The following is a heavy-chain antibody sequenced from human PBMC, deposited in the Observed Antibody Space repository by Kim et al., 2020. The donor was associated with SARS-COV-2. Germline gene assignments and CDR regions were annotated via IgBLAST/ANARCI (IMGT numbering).Heavy chain of an antibody. Sequence: TRYAQKFKGRVTMPMNPSVSTAYMELASLTSDDTAVYFCARGVGPFFDYWGQGTLITVSS. CDR2: T. CDR3: ARGVGPFFDY. D-gene: IGHD3-16*01. J-gene: IGHJ4*02. V-gene: IGHV1-8*01.